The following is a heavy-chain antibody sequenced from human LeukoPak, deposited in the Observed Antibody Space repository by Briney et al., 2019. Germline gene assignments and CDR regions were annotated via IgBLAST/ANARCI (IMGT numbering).Heavy chain of an antibody. CDR1: GLTFSRFW. CDR2: IKQDGSEK. J-gene: IGHJ4*02. Sequence: PGRSLRLSCAASGLTFSRFWMTWVRQAPGKGLEWVANIKQDGSEKHYVDSVKGRFTISRDNAKNSLYLEMNSLRAEDTAVYYCASGGHVDYCGQGTLVTVSS. V-gene: IGHV3-7*05. CDR3: ASGGHVDY.